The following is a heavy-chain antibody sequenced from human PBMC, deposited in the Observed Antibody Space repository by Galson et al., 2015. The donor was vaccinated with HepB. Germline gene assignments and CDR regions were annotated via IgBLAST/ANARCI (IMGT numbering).Heavy chain of an antibody. CDR3: ARDFGESYYGMDV. Sequence: SLRLSCAASGFTFGSYAMHWVRQAPGKGLEWVAVISYDGSNKYYADSVKGRFTISRDNSKNTLYLQMNSLRAEDTAVYYCARDFGESYYGMDVWGQGTTVTVSS. J-gene: IGHJ6*02. V-gene: IGHV3-30-3*01. CDR2: ISYDGSNK. CDR1: GFTFGSYA. D-gene: IGHD3-10*01.